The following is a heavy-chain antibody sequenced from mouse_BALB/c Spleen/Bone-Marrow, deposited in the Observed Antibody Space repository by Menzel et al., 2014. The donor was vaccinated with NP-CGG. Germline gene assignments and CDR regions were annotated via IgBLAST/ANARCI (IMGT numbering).Heavy chain of an antibody. CDR1: GYTFTRYT. V-gene: IGHV1-4*01. CDR2: INPSSAYT. D-gene: IGHD1-1*01. Sequence: QVQLQQSGAELARPGASVKMSCQASGYTFTRYTMHWEKQRPGQGLEWIGYINPSSAYTNYNQKFKDKATLTADKSSSTAYMQLSSLTSEDSAVYYCTIRYYAMDYWVKEPQSPSPQ. CDR3: TIRYYAMDY. J-gene: IGHJ4*01.